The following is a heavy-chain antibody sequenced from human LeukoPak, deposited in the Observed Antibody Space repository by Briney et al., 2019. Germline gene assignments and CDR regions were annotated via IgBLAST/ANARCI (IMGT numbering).Heavy chain of an antibody. V-gene: IGHV4-59*11. CDR1: GGSISSPY. D-gene: IGHD3-22*01. CDR3: SMGYYYDSRGSSFGY. J-gene: IGHJ4*02. CDR2: IYNSGST. Sequence: SETLSLACTVSGGSISSPYWNWIRQPPGKGLEWIGHIYNSGSTNYNPSLKSRVTISVDTSKNPFSLKMSSVTAADTALYCFSMGYYYDSRGSSFGYWGRGTRVTVSS.